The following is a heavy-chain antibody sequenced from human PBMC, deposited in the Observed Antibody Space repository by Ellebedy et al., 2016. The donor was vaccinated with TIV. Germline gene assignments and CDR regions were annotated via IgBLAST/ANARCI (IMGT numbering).Heavy chain of an antibody. V-gene: IGHV1-46*04. CDR3: ARNTPMAEYFDY. Sequence: AASVKVSCKASGYTFTSYYMHWVRQAPGQGLEWMGIINPSGGSTSYAQKLQGRVTMTRDTSTSTVYMELSSLRSDDTAVYYCARNTPMAEYFDYWGQGTLVTVSS. CDR1: GYTFTSYY. D-gene: IGHD5-18*01. CDR2: INPSGGST. J-gene: IGHJ4*02.